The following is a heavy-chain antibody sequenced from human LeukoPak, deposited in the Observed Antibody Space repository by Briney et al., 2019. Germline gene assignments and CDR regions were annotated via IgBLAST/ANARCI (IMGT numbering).Heavy chain of an antibody. Sequence: GGSLRHSCAASGLSFSGFGMNWARKAPGKGLEWVSYISDRSTTIYYADSVKARFTISRDNAKNSLFLQMNSLRAEDTAVYFCVTDWPVWWGQGTLVTVSS. D-gene: IGHD3-16*01. V-gene: IGHV3-48*01. CDR1: GLSFSGFG. J-gene: IGHJ4*02. CDR3: VTDWPVW. CDR2: ISDRSTTI.